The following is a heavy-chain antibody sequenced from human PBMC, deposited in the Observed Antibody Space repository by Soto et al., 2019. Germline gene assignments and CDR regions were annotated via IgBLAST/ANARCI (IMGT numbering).Heavy chain of an antibody. CDR1: DDSITSGAYY. D-gene: IGHD3-10*01. CDR3: EGLFSFGDLLFDY. CDR2: IQYRGST. V-gene: IGHV4-39*01. J-gene: IGHJ4*02. Sequence: SETLSLTCTVSDDSITSGAYYWGLIRQPPGKGLEWIGTIQYRGSTYYNPSLKSRVTMSLDTSKNQYSLRLSSVTAADTAVYFWEGLFSFGDLLFDYWGQXTPVTVSS.